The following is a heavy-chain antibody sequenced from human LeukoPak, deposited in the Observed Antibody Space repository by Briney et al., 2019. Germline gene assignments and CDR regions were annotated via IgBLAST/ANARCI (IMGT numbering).Heavy chain of an antibody. CDR2: IYTSGST. V-gene: IGHV4-4*07. CDR3: AREAIAAAGTEHFDY. CDR1: GGSISSYY. J-gene: IGHJ4*02. Sequence: NTSETLSLTCTVSGGSISSYYWSWIRQPAGKGLEWIGSIYTSGSTNYNPSLKSRVTMSVDTSKNQFSLKLSSVTAADTAVYYCAREAIAAAGTEHFDYWGQGTLVTVSS. D-gene: IGHD6-13*01.